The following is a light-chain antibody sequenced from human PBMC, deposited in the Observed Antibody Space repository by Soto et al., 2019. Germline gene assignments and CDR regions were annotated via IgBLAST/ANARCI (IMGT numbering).Light chain of an antibody. Sequence: EIVMTQSPATLSVSPGERATLSCRASQSVSSNLAWYQQKPGQAPRPLIYGASTRATGIPARFSGSGSGTEFTLTISSLQSEDFAVYYCQQYNNWSFGPGTKVDIK. V-gene: IGKV3-15*01. J-gene: IGKJ3*01. CDR3: QQYNNWS. CDR1: QSVSSN. CDR2: GAS.